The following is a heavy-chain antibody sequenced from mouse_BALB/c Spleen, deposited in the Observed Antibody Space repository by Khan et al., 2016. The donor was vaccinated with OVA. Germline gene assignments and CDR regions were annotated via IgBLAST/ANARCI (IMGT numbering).Heavy chain of an antibody. J-gene: IGHJ2*01. Sequence: EVQLKESGPGLVKPSQSLSLTCTVTGYSITTDYAWNWIRQFPGNKLEWMGYISYSGNTNYNPSLKSRISITRDTSKNQFFLQLKSVTTEDTARYYCARVYGGDFDYWGQGTTLTVSS. CDR1: GYSITTDYA. D-gene: IGHD1-1*01. CDR2: ISYSGNT. V-gene: IGHV3-2*02. CDR3: ARVYGGDFDY.